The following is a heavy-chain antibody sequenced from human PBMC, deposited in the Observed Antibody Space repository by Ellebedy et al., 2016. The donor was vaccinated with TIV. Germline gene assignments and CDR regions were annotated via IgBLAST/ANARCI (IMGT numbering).Heavy chain of an antibody. V-gene: IGHV4-39*07. CDR1: GGSISSSSYY. Sequence: MPGGSLRLSCTVSGGSISSSSYYWGWIRQPPGKGLEWIGSIYYSGSTYYNPSLKSRVTISVDTSKNQFSLKLSSVTAADTAVYYCARGAVAGVNFDYWGQGTLVTVSS. CDR3: ARGAVAGVNFDY. J-gene: IGHJ4*02. CDR2: IYYSGST. D-gene: IGHD6-19*01.